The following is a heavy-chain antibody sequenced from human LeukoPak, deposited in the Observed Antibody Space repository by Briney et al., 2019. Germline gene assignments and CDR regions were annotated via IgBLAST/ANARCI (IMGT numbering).Heavy chain of an antibody. CDR2: IYTSGST. D-gene: IGHD3-22*01. V-gene: IGHV4-4*07. J-gene: IGHJ4*02. Sequence: SETLSLTCTVSGGSISGYYWSYIRQPAGKGLEWIGRIYTSGSTNYNPSLKSRVTLSVDTSKNQFSLKLSSVTAADTAVYYCARNDKTIPFVFDYWGQGTLVTVSS. CDR3: ARNDKTIPFVFDY. CDR1: GGSISGYY.